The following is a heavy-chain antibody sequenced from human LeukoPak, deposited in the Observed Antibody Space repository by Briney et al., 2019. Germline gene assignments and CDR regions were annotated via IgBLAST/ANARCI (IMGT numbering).Heavy chain of an antibody. V-gene: IGHV4-39*01. CDR1: GVSISTSSYY. Sequence: SETLSLTCTVSGVSISTSSYYWGWIRQPPGKGLEWIGSFYYSGSTYYNPSLLSRVTISADTSKNQFSLRLSSVTAADTAVYYCARSYSGSYRTFDYWGQGTLVTVSS. CDR3: ARSYSGSYRTFDY. D-gene: IGHD1-26*01. J-gene: IGHJ4*02. CDR2: FYYSGST.